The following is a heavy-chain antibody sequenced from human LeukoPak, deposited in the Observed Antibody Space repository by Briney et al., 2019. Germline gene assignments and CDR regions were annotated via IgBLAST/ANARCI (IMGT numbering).Heavy chain of an antibody. D-gene: IGHD1-26*01. Sequence: PGGSLRLSCAASGFTFSSYGMHWVRQAPGKGLEWVSSISSSSSYIYYADSVKGRFTISRDNAKNSLYLQMNSLRAEDTAVYYCARSSRATIPTFDYWGQGTLVTVSS. CDR3: ARSSRATIPTFDY. J-gene: IGHJ4*02. V-gene: IGHV3-21*01. CDR2: ISSSSSYI. CDR1: GFTFSSYG.